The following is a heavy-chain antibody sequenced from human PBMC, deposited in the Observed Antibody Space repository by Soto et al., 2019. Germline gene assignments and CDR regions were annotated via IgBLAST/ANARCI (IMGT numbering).Heavy chain of an antibody. CDR2: TWSDESRK. J-gene: IGHJ4*02. D-gene: IGHD2-2*01. CDR3: AIGRPGPVPTIPLLDN. Sequence: QVQLVESGGGVVQPGRSLRLSCTASGFSFSSYGMHWVRQAPGKGLEWVAITWSDESRKYYADSVKGRFTISRDNSKNTVFLQMDSLRAEDTALYYCAIGRPGPVPTIPLLDNWGQGTLVTVSS. CDR1: GFSFSSYG. V-gene: IGHV3-33*03.